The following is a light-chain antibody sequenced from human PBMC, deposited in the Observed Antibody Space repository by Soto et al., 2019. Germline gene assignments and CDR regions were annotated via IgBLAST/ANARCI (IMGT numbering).Light chain of an antibody. J-gene: IGLJ1*01. V-gene: IGLV1-51*01. Sequence: QSALTQPPSVSAAPGQKVTISCSGSSSKIGNNYVSWYQQLPGTAPKLLIYDNNKRPSGIPDRFSCSKLGTTSTLGITGLQTRHEADYYCGTWDSSLSAHYVFGTGTKVTVL. CDR3: GTWDSSLSAHYV. CDR2: DNN. CDR1: SSKIGNNY.